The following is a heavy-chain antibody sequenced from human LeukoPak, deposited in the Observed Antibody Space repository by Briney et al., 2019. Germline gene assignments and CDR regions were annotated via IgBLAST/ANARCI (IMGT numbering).Heavy chain of an antibody. Sequence: GQSLKISCQGSGYSFTSYWIGWVRQMRGQGLEWMGMIYPGDSDTRYSPSFQGQVTISADKSISTAYLQWSSLKASDTAMYYCVRRGRHITFYDGSGYYPQDDYWGQGTLVTVSS. CDR2: IYPGDSDT. V-gene: IGHV5-51*01. CDR3: VRRGRHITFYDGSGYYPQDDY. J-gene: IGHJ4*02. D-gene: IGHD3-22*01. CDR1: GYSFTSYW.